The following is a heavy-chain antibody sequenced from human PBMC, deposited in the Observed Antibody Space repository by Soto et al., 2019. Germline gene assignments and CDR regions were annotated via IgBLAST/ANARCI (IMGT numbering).Heavy chain of an antibody. D-gene: IGHD3-10*01. V-gene: IGHV4-34*02. CDR3: ARGQLIWYGDLTPYYRDMDV. CDR1: GGSFTDFY. J-gene: IGHJ6*02. Sequence: QVQLQQWGAGLLRPSETLSLTCAFYGGSFTDFYWSWFPRSPGKGLEGVGEISHLGGTNYSPSLASRVSISVETSKNQFSLHLRSVTAADTGLYFCARGQLIWYGDLTPYYRDMDVWGQGTTVTVSS. CDR2: ISHLGGT.